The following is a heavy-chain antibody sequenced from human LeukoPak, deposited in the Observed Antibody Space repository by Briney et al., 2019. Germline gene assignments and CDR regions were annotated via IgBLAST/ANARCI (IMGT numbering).Heavy chain of an antibody. J-gene: IGHJ6*04. V-gene: IGHV5-51*01. D-gene: IGHD2-2*01. Sequence: GESLKISCKGSRYSFPSYWIGWVRQMPGKGLEWMAIIYPDDFDTRYSPSFQGQITISADKSIDTAYLQWNSLKASDSAMYYCARLGCSSTSCYDVWGKGTTVTVSS. CDR3: ARLGCSSTSCYDV. CDR1: RYSFPSYW. CDR2: IYPDDFDT.